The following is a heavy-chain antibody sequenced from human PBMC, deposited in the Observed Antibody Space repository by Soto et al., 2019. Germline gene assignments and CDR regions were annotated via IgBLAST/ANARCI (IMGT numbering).Heavy chain of an antibody. CDR1: GFTFSNYA. D-gene: IGHD6-13*01. CDR2: ISGRGSST. J-gene: IGHJ4*02. CDR3: TKSLGVLRDSSWAHPFDY. V-gene: IGHV3-23*01. Sequence: EVQLLESGGGLVQPGGSLRLSCAASGFTFSNYAMSWVRQAPGKGLEWVSVISGRGSSTYSADSVKGRLTISRDNSKNTVNLQMDSLRAEDTAVYYGTKSLGVLRDSSWAHPFDYWGQGTLVTVSS.